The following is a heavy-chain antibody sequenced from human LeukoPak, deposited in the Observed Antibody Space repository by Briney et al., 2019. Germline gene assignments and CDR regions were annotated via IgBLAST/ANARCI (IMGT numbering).Heavy chain of an antibody. CDR2: ISVYSEKI. D-gene: IGHD3-22*01. J-gene: IGHJ3*02. Sequence: GSLRLSCAASGFPSNNYAINWVRQAPGKGLEWVSGISVYSEKIKYADSVKGRFTISKDNSKNTVDLQMSSLRVDDTAVYYCAAENGGRVVGDDPFDIWGQGTMVTVSA. V-gene: IGHV3-23*01. CDR1: GFPSNNYA. CDR3: AAENGGRVVGDDPFDI.